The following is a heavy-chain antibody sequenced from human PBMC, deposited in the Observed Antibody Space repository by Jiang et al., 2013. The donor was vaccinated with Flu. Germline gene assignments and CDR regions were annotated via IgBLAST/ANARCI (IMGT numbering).Heavy chain of an antibody. D-gene: IGHD1-26*01. CDR2: IWYDGSNK. CDR1: GFTFSSYG. CDR3: ARMVGRYYFDY. V-gene: IGHV3-33*01. Sequence: VQLVESGGGVVQPGRSLRLSCAASGFTFSSYGMHWVRQAPGKGLEWVAVIWYDGSNKYYADSVKGRFTISRDNSKNTLYLQMNSLRAEDTAVYYCARMVGRYYFDYWGQGTLVTVSS. J-gene: IGHJ4*02.